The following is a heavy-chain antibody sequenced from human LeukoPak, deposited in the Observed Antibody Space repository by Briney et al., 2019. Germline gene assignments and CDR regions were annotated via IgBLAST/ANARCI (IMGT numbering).Heavy chain of an antibody. J-gene: IGHJ4*02. CDR1: GYTFTSFD. CDR2: MNPYSGNT. V-gene: IGHV1-8*01. CDR3: ARGYCSGGSCKNYFDY. Sequence: ASVKVSCKASGYTFTSFDINWVRQATGQGLEWVGWMNPYSGNTGYAQKFQGRVTMTRRTSISTAYMDLSSLRSEDTAVYFCARGYCSGGSCKNYFDYWGQGTLVTVSS. D-gene: IGHD2-15*01.